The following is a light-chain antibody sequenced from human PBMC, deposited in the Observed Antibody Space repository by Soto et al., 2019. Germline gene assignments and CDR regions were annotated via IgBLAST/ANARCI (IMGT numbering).Light chain of an antibody. CDR1: QSINNW. CDR3: QQYNNFPPT. J-gene: IGKJ4*01. V-gene: IGKV1D-16*01. CDR2: ATF. Sequence: DVPMTQSPSSLSASVGGRGSITCRASQSINNWLAWYQQKPGKAPKSLIYATFSLQSGVPSRFSGSGSGTDFTLTINSLQPEDFATYYCQQYNNFPPTFGGGTKVDIK.